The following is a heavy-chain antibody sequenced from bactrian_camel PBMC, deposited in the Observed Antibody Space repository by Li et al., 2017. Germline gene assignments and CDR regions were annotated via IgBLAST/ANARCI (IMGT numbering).Heavy chain of an antibody. D-gene: IGHD4*01. V-gene: IGHV3S60*01. CDR2: IDSRGGFT. Sequence: HVQLVESGGGLVQAGGSLRLSCTASGLTFRDYAMGWFRQAPGKEREGVSRIDSRGGFTYYADAVRGRFTISRDNEKNTVYLQMNSLKPEDTATYYCAAARSLYDLTISNMIGWGQGTQVTVS. CDR1: GLTFRDYA. CDR3: AAARSLYDLTISNMIG. J-gene: IGHJ4*01.